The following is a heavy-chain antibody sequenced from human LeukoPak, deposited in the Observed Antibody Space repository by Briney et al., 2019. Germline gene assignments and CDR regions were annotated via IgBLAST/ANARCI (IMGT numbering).Heavy chain of an antibody. Sequence: KSSETLSLTCAVYGGSFSGYYWSWIRQPPGKGLEWIGEINHSGSTNYNPSLKSRVTISVDTSKNQFSLKLSSVTAADTAVHYCARGGIGIAAAGSDPWGQGTLVTVSS. CDR1: GGSFSGYY. D-gene: IGHD6-13*01. CDR2: INHSGST. V-gene: IGHV4-34*01. CDR3: ARGGIGIAAAGSDP. J-gene: IGHJ5*02.